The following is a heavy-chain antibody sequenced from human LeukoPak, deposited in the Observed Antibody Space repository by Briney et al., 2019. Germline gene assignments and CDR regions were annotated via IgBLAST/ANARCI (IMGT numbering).Heavy chain of an antibody. CDR2: IKSKTDGGTT. D-gene: IGHD3-3*01. J-gene: IGHJ4*02. Sequence: PGGSLRLSCAASGFTFSNAWMSWVRQAPGKGLEWVGRIKSKTDGGTTDYAAPVKGRFTISRDDSKNTLYLQMNSLKTEDTAVYYCTTPPGYDFWSGYYSLDYWGQGTLVTVSS. V-gene: IGHV3-15*01. CDR3: TTPPGYDFWSGYYSLDY. CDR1: GFTFSNAW.